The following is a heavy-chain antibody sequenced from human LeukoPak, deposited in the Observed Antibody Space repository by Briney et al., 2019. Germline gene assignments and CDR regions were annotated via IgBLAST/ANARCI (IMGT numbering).Heavy chain of an antibody. D-gene: IGHD2-15*01. CDR3: ARRVVADAWYFDY. CDR1: GGSISSSSHY. J-gene: IGHJ4*02. Sequence: SETLSLTCTVSGGSISSSSHYWGWIRQPPGKGLEWIGSIYYSGSTYYNPSLKSRVTISVDTSKNQFSLKLSSVTAADTAVYYCARRVVADAWYFDYWGQGTLVTVSS. CDR2: IYYSGST. V-gene: IGHV4-39*01.